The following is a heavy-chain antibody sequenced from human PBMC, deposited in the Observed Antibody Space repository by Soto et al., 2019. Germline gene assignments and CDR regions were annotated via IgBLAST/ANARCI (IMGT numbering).Heavy chain of an antibody. V-gene: IGHV4-28*03. J-gene: IGHJ5*02. CDR2: IYSTGST. D-gene: IGHD3-10*01. Sequence: QVQLQEAGPGLVKPSDTLSLTCAVSGFSISSNNWWVWIRQPPGKGLEWIGYIYSTGSTYYNPSLKSRVTMSVDTSKNKFSLKMTSVTAVDTAVYYCARGIYEGTRGDNWFDPWGQGTLVTVSS. CDR3: ARGIYEGTRGDNWFDP. CDR1: GFSISSNNW.